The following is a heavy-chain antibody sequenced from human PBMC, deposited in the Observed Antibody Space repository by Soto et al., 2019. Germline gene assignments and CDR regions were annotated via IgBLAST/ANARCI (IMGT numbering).Heavy chain of an antibody. CDR1: GFTFSSYG. V-gene: IGHV3-30*18. CDR2: ISYDGSNK. J-gene: IGHJ4*02. D-gene: IGHD2-15*01. CDR3: AKDKAEFRDLTPVE. Sequence: GGSLRLSCAASGFTFSSYGMHWVRQAPGKGLEWVAVISYDGSNKYYADSVKGRFTISRDNSKNTLYLQMNSLRAEDTAVYYCAKDKAEFRDLTPVEWGQGTLVTVSS.